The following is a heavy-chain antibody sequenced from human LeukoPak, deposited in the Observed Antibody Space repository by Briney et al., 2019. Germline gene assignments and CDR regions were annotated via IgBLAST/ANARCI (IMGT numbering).Heavy chain of an antibody. V-gene: IGHV3-7*03. Sequence: GGSLRPSCAASGFTFSSYWMSWVRQAPGKGLEWVANIKQDGSEKYYVDSVKGRFTISRDNAKNSLYLQMNSLRAEDTAVYYCARGLRYFDWPTLGYWGQGTLVTVSS. CDR2: IKQDGSEK. D-gene: IGHD3-9*01. J-gene: IGHJ4*02. CDR1: GFTFSSYW. CDR3: ARGLRYFDWPTLGY.